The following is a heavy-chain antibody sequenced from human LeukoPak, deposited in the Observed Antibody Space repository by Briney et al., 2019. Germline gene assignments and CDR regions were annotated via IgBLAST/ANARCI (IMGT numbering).Heavy chain of an antibody. D-gene: IGHD6-6*01. CDR1: GDSINSFY. V-gene: IGHV4-4*07. CDR3: ARENWRSKSIDFDS. Sequence: PSETLSLICTVSGDSINSFYWTWIRQPAGKGLEWIGRIYSSGSTNFNPSLKSRVTMSVDTSKNQFSLRLSSVTAADTAAYFCARENWRSKSIDFDSWGPGTLVTVSS. CDR2: IYSSGST. J-gene: IGHJ4*02.